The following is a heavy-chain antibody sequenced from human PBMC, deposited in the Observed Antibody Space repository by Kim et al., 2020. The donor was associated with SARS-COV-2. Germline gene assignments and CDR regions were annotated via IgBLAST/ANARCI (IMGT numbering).Heavy chain of an antibody. Sequence: GGSLRLSCAASGFTFSSYAMHWVRQAPGKGLEWVAVISYDGSNKYYADSVKGRFTISRDNSKNTLYLQMNSLRAEDTAVYYCARAGWSGYSRYYYYYYGMDVWGQGTTVTVSS. CDR3: ARAGWSGYSRYYYYYYGMDV. V-gene: IGHV3-30-3*01. J-gene: IGHJ6*02. D-gene: IGHD3-3*01. CDR1: GFTFSSYA. CDR2: ISYDGSNK.